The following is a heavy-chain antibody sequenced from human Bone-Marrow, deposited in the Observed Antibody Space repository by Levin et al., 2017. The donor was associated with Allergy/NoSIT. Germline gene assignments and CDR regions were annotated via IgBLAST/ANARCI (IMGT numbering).Heavy chain of an antibody. J-gene: IGHJ4*02. CDR3: AKDSDPDYYFDY. V-gene: IGHV3-30*19. CDR2: ISYDGSEK. Sequence: PGGSLRLSCAVSGPISDKSGTHWVRQAPGKGLEWVAVISYDGSEKYYDATVKGRFTISRDNSRNTVYLQMKTLRPEDTAIYYCAKDSDPDYYFDYWGQGTVVTVSS. CDR1: GPISDKSG.